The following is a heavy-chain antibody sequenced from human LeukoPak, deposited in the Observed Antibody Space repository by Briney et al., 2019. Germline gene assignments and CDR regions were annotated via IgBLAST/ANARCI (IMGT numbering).Heavy chain of an antibody. J-gene: IGHJ4*02. CDR1: GYTFTGYY. CDR3: ARGDRIAVAGTPLPFDY. Sequence: ASVKVSCKASGYTFTGYYMHWVRQAPGQGLEWMGWINPNSGGTNYAQKFQGWVTMTRDTSISTAYMELSRLRSDDTGVYYCARGDRIAVAGTPLPFDYWGQGTLVAVSS. D-gene: IGHD6-19*01. V-gene: IGHV1-2*04. CDR2: INPNSGGT.